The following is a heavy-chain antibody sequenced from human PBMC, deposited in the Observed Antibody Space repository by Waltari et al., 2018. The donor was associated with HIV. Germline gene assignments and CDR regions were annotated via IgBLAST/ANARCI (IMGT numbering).Heavy chain of an antibody. CDR2: ISWNSGSI. Sequence: EVQLVESGGGLVQPGRSLRLSCAASGFTFDDYAMHWVRQAPGKGLEWVSGISWNSGSIGYADSVKGRFTISRDNAKNSLYLQMNSLRAEDTALYYCAKDISQPKPGIAAAGTFSLGYYYGMDVWGQGTTVTVSS. CDR1: GFTFDDYA. CDR3: AKDISQPKPGIAAAGTFSLGYYYGMDV. D-gene: IGHD6-13*01. J-gene: IGHJ6*02. V-gene: IGHV3-9*01.